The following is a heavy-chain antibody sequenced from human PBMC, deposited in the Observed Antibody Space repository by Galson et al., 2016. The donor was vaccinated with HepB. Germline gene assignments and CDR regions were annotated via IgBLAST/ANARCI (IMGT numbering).Heavy chain of an antibody. CDR2: INPSGDST. D-gene: IGHD2-2*02. CDR1: GHTLINNY. V-gene: IGHV1-46*01. CDR3: ASRQGCDSTSCYRLAMDV. Sequence: SVKVSCKASGHTLINNYLHWVRQAPGQGLEWMGLINPSGDSTNYAQKFQGRVTMTRDTSTRTVHMELRRLRSEDTAVYYCASRQGCDSTSCYRLAMDVWGQGTTVTVSS. J-gene: IGHJ6*02.